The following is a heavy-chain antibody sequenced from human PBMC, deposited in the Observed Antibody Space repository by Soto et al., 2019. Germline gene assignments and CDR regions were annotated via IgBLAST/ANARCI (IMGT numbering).Heavy chain of an antibody. J-gene: IGHJ4*02. CDR3: AVSPILTTVTTYFDY. D-gene: IGHD4-17*01. Sequence: QVQLVQSGAEVKKPGSSVKVSCKASGGTFSSYAISWVRQAPGQGLAWMGGIIPIFGTANYLQKFQGRVTITADKSTSTAYMELGSLRSEDTAVYYCAVSPILTTVTTYFDYWGQGTLVTVSS. V-gene: IGHV1-69*06. CDR1: GGTFSSYA. CDR2: IIPIFGTA.